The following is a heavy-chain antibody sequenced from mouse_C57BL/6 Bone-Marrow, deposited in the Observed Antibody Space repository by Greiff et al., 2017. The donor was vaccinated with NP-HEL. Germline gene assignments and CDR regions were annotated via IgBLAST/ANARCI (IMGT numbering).Heavy chain of an antibody. D-gene: IGHD2-3*01. CDR1: GYTFTTYP. CDR3: ARRDGYPDYYAMDY. Sequence: QVHVKQSGAELVKPGASVKMSCKASGYTFTTYPIEWMKQNHGKSLEWIGNFHPYNDDTKYNEKFKGKATLTVEKSSSTVYLELSRLTSDDSAVYYCARRDGYPDYYAMDYWGQGTSVTVSS. J-gene: IGHJ4*01. CDR2: FHPYNDDT. V-gene: IGHV1-47*01.